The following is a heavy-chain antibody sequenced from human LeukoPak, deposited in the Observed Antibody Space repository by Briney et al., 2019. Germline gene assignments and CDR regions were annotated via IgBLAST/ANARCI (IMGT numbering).Heavy chain of an antibody. CDR1: GGSISGYY. Sequence: PSETLSLTCTVSGGSISGYYWNWIRQPPGKGLEYIGYISYTGSTNYNPSLKSRVTISVDTSKNQFSLKLSSVTAADTAVYYCARDRAPGYCSGGSCYKPDYYYYYGMDVWGQGTTVTVSS. CDR2: ISYTGST. V-gene: IGHV4-59*12. J-gene: IGHJ6*02. D-gene: IGHD2-15*01. CDR3: ARDRAPGYCSGGSCYKPDYYYYYGMDV.